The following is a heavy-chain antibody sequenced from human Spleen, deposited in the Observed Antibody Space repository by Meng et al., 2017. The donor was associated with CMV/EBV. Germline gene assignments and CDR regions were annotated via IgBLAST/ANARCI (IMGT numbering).Heavy chain of an antibody. CDR3: ARINGGGNSDY. J-gene: IGHJ4*02. Sequence: TCKASGYTFSSDDSNWVRQATGQGVVGMGGVNPNSGNTGYAQKVQSRVTISVNTSKSPFSMKLSCVRVEDTAVYYCARINGGGNSDYWGQGTLVTVSS. D-gene: IGHD2-15*01. CDR2: VNPNSGNT. CDR1: GYTFSSDD. V-gene: IGHV1-8*03.